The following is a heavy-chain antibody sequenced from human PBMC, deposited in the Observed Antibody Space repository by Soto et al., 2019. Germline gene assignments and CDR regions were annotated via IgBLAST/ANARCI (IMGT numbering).Heavy chain of an antibody. D-gene: IGHD3-22*01. CDR1: GFTFSSYA. V-gene: IGHV3-30-3*01. CDR3: ARGGDDSSGYYYDY. CDR2: ISYDGSNK. Sequence: QVQLVESGGGVVQPGRSLRLSCAASGFTFSSYAMHWVRQAPGKGLEWVAVISYDGSNKYYADSVKGRFTISRDNSKNTLYLQMNSLRAKDTAVYYCARGGDDSSGYYYDYWGQGTLVTVSS. J-gene: IGHJ4*02.